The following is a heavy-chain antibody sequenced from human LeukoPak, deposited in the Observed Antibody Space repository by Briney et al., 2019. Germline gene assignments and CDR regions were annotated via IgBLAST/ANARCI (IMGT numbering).Heavy chain of an antibody. CDR1: GFTFSSYA. Sequence: GGSLRLSCAAPGFTFSSYAMSWVRQAPGKGLEWASAISGSGGSTYYADSVKGRFTISRDNSKNTLYLQMNSLRAEDTAVYYCAKEYGSGSYYNDYWGQGTLVTVSS. CDR2: ISGSGGST. V-gene: IGHV3-23*01. CDR3: AKEYGSGSYYNDY. D-gene: IGHD3-10*01. J-gene: IGHJ4*02.